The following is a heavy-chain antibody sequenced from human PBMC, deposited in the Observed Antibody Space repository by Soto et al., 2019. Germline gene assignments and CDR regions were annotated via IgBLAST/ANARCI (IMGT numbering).Heavy chain of an antibody. Sequence: GASQNTSWKCSGYFFTNYCISWVLPMPRKGLEWMGRIDPSDSDTNYSPSFQGHVTISADKSISTAYLQWSSLKASDTAMYYCARLRYYDSNGYYFDVWGQGTLVTVSS. CDR2: IDPSDSDT. CDR1: GYFFTNYC. CDR3: ARLRYYDSNGYYFDV. V-gene: IGHV5-10-1*01. D-gene: IGHD3-22*01. J-gene: IGHJ4*02.